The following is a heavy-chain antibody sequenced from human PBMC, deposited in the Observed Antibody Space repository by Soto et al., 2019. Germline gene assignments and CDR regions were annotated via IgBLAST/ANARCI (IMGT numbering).Heavy chain of an antibody. Sequence: PSETLSLTCTVSGGSISSGDYYWSWIRQPPGKGLEWIGYIYYSGSTYYNPSLKSRVTISVDTSKNQFSLKLSSVTAADTAVYYCARAVAGTAVRYWYFDLWGRGTLVTVPQ. CDR3: ARAVAGTAVRYWYFDL. CDR1: GGSISSGDYY. D-gene: IGHD6-19*01. J-gene: IGHJ2*01. CDR2: IYYSGST. V-gene: IGHV4-30-4*01.